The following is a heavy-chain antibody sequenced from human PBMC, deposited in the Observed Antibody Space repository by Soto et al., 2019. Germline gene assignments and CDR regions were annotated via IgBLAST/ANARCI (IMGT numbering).Heavy chain of an antibody. CDR3: AAALDSSGDPSGWCDP. J-gene: IGHJ5*02. V-gene: IGHV4-39*02. CDR1: GASISGSSYY. CDR2: IYYTGST. Sequence: QLQLQESGPGLVKSSETLSLTCAVSGASISGSSYYWGWIRQPPGRGLEWIGSIYYTGSTFRNPSLKSRVTISVYTSKNHFSLSLMSLTAADTAIYYCAAALDSSGDPSGWCDPWGQGTLVTVSS. D-gene: IGHD3-22*01.